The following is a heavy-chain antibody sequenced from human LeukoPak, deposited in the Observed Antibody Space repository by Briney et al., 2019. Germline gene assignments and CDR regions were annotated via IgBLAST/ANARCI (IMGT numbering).Heavy chain of an antibody. D-gene: IGHD4-23*01. CDR3: ARGSTVAIYYYYYGMDV. CDR2: IYYSGST. V-gene: IGHV4-39*01. CDR1: GGSISGSSYF. Sequence: SETLSLTCTVSGGSISGSSYFWGWIRQPPGKGLEWIGSIYYSGSTYYNPSLKSRVTISVDTSKNQFSLKLSSVTAADTAVYYCARGSTVAIYYYYYGMDVWGQGTTVTVSS. J-gene: IGHJ6*02.